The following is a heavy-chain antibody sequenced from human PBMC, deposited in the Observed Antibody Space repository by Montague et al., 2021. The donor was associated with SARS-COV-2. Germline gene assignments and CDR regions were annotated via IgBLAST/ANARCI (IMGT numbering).Heavy chain of an antibody. J-gene: IGHJ4*02. D-gene: IGHD5-24*01. CDR3: ARVFPRWLQFDPYFDY. CDR1: GCSISSYY. V-gene: IGHV4-59*01. Sequence: SETLSLTCTVSGCSISSYYWSWIRQPPGKGLEWIGYIYYSGSTNYNPSLKSRVTISVDTSKNQFSLKLSSMTAADTAVYYCARVFPRWLQFDPYFDYWGQGTLVTVSS. CDR2: IYYSGST.